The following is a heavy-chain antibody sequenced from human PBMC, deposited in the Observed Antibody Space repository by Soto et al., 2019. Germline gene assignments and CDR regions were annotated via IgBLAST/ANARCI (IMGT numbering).Heavy chain of an antibody. Sequence: GGSLRLSCAASGFSFSDYAMSWVRQAPGKGLEWVSVISESGGSTHYADSVRGRFTVSRDNSKNSLSLRMNSLRDEDTAVYFCAKRSPYSSGWYSPIFDYWGQGALGTGSS. CDR1: GFSFSDYA. D-gene: IGHD6-13*01. V-gene: IGHV3-23*01. CDR3: AKRSPYSSGWYSPIFDY. CDR2: ISESGGST. J-gene: IGHJ4*02.